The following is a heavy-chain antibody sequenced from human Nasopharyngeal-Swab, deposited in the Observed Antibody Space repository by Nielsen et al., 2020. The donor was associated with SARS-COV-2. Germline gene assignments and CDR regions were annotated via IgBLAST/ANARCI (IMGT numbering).Heavy chain of an antibody. Sequence: WIRQPPGKGLEWIGEINHSGSTNYNPSLKSRLTISVDTSKNQFSLKLSSVTAADTAVYYCVRRPYDFWSGYYDYYFDYWGQGTLVTVSS. J-gene: IGHJ4*02. CDR3: VRRPYDFWSGYYDYYFDY. CDR2: INHSGST. D-gene: IGHD3-3*01. V-gene: IGHV4-34*01.